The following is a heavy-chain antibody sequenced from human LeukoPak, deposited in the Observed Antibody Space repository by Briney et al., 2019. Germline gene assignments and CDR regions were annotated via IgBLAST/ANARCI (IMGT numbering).Heavy chain of an antibody. J-gene: IGHJ3*02. CDR3: AGEGQWLMTVWRVAFDI. D-gene: IGHD6-19*01. V-gene: IGHV3-21*01. CDR2: ISSSSSYI. CDR1: GFTFSSYS. Sequence: GGSLTLSCAVSGFTFSSYSMNWVRQAPGKGLEWVSSISSSSSYIYYADPVKGRCTISRENAKNSLYLQMNSLRAEDTAVYYCAGEGQWLMTVWRVAFDISGQGTMVTVSS.